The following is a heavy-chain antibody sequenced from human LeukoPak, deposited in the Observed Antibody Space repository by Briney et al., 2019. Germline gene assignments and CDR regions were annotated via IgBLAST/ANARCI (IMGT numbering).Heavy chain of an antibody. V-gene: IGHV4-59*08. J-gene: IGHJ4*02. Sequence: PSETLSVTCTVSGGSISSYNWNWIRQPPGKGLEWIGYIYYSGSTNYNPSLKSRVTISVDTSKNQFSLKLSSVTAADTAVYFCARQLRGEAVAGHLQPFDYWGQGTLVTVSS. D-gene: IGHD6-19*01. CDR3: ARQLRGEAVAGHLQPFDY. CDR2: IYYSGST. CDR1: GGSISSYN.